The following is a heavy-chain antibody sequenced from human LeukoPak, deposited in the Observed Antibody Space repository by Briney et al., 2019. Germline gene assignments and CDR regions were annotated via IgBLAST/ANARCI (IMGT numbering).Heavy chain of an antibody. V-gene: IGHV3-23*01. J-gene: IGHJ4*02. CDR2: ISGDNPGT. CDR3: AKAPVGHCSGAFCYHFDS. D-gene: IGHD2-15*01. CDR1: GFTFSTHA. Sequence: PGGSLRLSCAASGFTFSTHAMSWVRQTPGKGLEWVAAISGDNPGTYHANSVKGRFTISRDNSKNTLHLQMSGLRAEDTARYYCAKAPVGHCSGAFCYHFDSWGQGTLVTVSS.